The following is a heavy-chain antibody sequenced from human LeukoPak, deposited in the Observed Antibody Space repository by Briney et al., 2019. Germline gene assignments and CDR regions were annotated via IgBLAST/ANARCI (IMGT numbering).Heavy chain of an antibody. Sequence: GGSLRLSCAASGFTFSSYSMNWVRQAPGKGLEWVSSISSSSSYIYYADSVKGRFTISRDNAKNSLYLQMNSLRAEDTAVYYCARESDYGDYVGYWGQGTLVTVSS. CDR1: GFTFSSYS. J-gene: IGHJ4*02. V-gene: IGHV3-21*01. CDR3: ARESDYGDYVGY. CDR2: ISSSSSYI. D-gene: IGHD4-17*01.